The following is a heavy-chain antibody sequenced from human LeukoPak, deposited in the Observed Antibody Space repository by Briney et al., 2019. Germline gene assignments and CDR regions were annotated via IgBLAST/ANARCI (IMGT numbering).Heavy chain of an antibody. Sequence: SQTLSLTCAISGDSVSSNNPAWNWIRQSPSRGLEWLGRTYYRSKWYNDYAVSVKSRITINPYTSKNQFSLQLNSVTPEDTAVYYCARQLGAFDISGQGTMVTVSS. V-gene: IGHV6-1*01. J-gene: IGHJ3*02. CDR3: ARQLGAFDI. CDR1: GDSVSSNNPA. CDR2: TYYRSKWYN. D-gene: IGHD1-1*01.